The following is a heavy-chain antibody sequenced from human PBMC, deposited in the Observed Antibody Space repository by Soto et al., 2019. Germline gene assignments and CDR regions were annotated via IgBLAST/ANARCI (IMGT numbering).Heavy chain of an antibody. CDR1: GFTFSSSA. D-gene: IGHD3-22*01. V-gene: IGHV3-23*01. CDR3: AKRRSGYHDY. CDR2: ISGSGDSL. J-gene: IGHJ4*02. Sequence: EVHLLESGGALEQPGGSLRLSCAASGFTFSSSAMNWVRQAPGKGLEWVSAISGSGDSLLYAESVKGRFTISRDNSKNTLYLQMNSLRGEDTAVYYCAKRRSGYHDYWGQGTLVTVSS.